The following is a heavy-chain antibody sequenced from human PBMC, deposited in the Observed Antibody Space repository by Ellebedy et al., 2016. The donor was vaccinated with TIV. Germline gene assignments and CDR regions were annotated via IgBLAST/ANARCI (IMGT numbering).Heavy chain of an antibody. CDR3: AHATVRA. V-gene: IGHV3-74*01. Sequence: GESLKISXAASGFTFSSYWMHWVRQAPGKGLVWVSRISSDGSTTVYADSVKGRFTISRDNVKNTLYLQMNSLRAEDTAVYYCAHATVRAWGQGTLVTVSS. D-gene: IGHD3-10*01. J-gene: IGHJ5*02. CDR1: GFTFSSYW. CDR2: ISSDGSTT.